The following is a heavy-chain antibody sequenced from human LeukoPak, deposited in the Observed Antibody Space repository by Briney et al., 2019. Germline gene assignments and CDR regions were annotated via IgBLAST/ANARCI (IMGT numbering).Heavy chain of an antibody. CDR2: IYYSGST. V-gene: IGHV4-59*01. Sequence: SETLSLTCTVSGVSISSYYWTWIRQPPGEGLEWIGYIYYSGSTNYNPSLKSRVTISVDTSKNQFSLKLSSVTAADTAVYYCARALQPGVYAFDIWGQGTMVTVSS. CDR3: ARALQPGVYAFDI. D-gene: IGHD6-13*01. CDR1: GVSISSYY. J-gene: IGHJ3*02.